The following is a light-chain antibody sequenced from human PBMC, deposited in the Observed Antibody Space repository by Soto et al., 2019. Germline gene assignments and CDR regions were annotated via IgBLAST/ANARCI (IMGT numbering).Light chain of an antibody. Sequence: EIVLTQSPATLSLSPGERATLSCRASQSISSYLAWYQQKPGQAPRLLIYDASNRATGIPARFSGSGSGTDFALTISSLEPEDFAGYYCQLRSNWPPALTFGGGTKVEIK. CDR1: QSISSY. J-gene: IGKJ4*01. CDR3: QLRSNWPPALT. V-gene: IGKV3-11*01. CDR2: DAS.